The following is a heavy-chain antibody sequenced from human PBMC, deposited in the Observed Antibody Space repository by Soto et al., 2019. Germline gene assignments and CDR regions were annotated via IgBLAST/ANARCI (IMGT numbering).Heavy chain of an antibody. CDR2: IYYSGST. D-gene: IGHD2-8*01. J-gene: IGHJ6*02. CDR1: GGPITSAE. Sequence: PSETLSLTCTVSGGPITSAEWSWIRQPPGKGLEWIGYIYYSGSTNYNPSLKSRVTISVDTSKNQFSLKLSSVTAADTAVYYCARDIMGTNYYYYGMDVWGQGTTVT. CDR3: ARDIMGTNYYYYGMDV. V-gene: IGHV4-59*01.